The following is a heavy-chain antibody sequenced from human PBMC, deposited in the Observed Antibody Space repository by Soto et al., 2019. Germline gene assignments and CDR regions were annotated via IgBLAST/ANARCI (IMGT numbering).Heavy chain of an antibody. CDR2: IIPILDLA. V-gene: IGHV1-69*02. Sequence: QVQLVQSGSEVKKPGSSVKVSCKASGGTVSSYTFSWVRQSPGQGLEWMGRIIPILDLANYAPRFPGRVTFTGDKSTCPACLELKSLRSEDPPVYSGATPRNVGVYGEYALEDWGQGAVVTVSS. J-gene: IGHJ4*02. CDR3: ATPRNVGVYGEYALED. D-gene: IGHD4-17*01. CDR1: GGTVSSYT.